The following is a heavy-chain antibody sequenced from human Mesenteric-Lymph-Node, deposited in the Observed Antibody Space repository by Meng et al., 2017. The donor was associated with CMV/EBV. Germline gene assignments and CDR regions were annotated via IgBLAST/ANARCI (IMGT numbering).Heavy chain of an antibody. CDR2: ISSTSRTP. CDR3: ASCSITSCYGY. Sequence: GGSLRLSCAASGFMFNMYAMNWVRQAPGKGLEWVAGISSTSRTPYYADSVKGRFTSSRDNCEKTVFLEMNNLRAEDTAVYYCASCSITSCYGYWGQGTLVTVSS. CDR1: GFMFNMYA. V-gene: IGHV3-23*01. J-gene: IGHJ4*02. D-gene: IGHD2-2*01.